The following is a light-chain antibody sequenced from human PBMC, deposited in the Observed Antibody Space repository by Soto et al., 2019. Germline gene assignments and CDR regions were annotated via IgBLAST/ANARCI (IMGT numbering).Light chain of an antibody. CDR2: EVS. CDR1: SSDVGGYNF. Sequence: QSVLTQPASVSGSPGQSITISCTGTSSDVGGYNFVCWFQQHPGKVPKLLIYEVSNRPSGVSNRFSGSKSGNTASLTISGLQPEDEADYYCTSYTTTSPLVFGTGTKVTVL. J-gene: IGLJ1*01. V-gene: IGLV2-14*01. CDR3: TSYTTTSPLV.